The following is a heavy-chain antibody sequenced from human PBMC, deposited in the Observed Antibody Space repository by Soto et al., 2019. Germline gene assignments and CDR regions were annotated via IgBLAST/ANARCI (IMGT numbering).Heavy chain of an antibody. Sequence: SETLSLTCTVSSGFISSYDWRWIRQPPGKGLEWMGYIHYTVNTNSNPSLKGRVTLSIDPSWNQFSLKLRSVTAADKAVYYCAGGDYLTGFSYREIKWFDPWGQGTLVTVSS. J-gene: IGHJ5*02. CDR3: AGGDYLTGFSYREIKWFDP. CDR2: IHYTVNT. V-gene: IGHV4-59*01. CDR1: SGFISSYD. D-gene: IGHD3-9*01.